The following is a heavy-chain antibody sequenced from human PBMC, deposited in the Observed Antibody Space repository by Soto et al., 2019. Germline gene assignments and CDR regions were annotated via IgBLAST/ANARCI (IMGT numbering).Heavy chain of an antibody. CDR2: ISYEGSNK. D-gene: IGHD2-2*01. CDR3: ATGEYCSSTSCHVDFDY. CDR1: GFTFSSYG. V-gene: IGHV3-30*03. J-gene: IGHJ4*02. Sequence: GGSLRLSCAASGFTFSSYGMHWVRQAPGKGLEWVAVISYEGSNKYYADSVKGRFTISRDNSKNTLYLQMNSLRAEDTAVYYCATGEYCSSTSCHVDFDYWGQGTVVTVSS.